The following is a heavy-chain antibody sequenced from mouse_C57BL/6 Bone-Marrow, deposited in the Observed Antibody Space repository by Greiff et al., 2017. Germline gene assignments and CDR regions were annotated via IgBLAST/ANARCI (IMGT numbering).Heavy chain of an antibody. CDR2: IWSGGST. J-gene: IGHJ3*01. CDR1: GFSLTSYG. D-gene: IGHD1-1*01. CDR3: ARNSDYYCSAWFAY. Sequence: VQLQQSGPGLVQPSQSLSITCTVSGFSLTSYGVHWVRQSPGKGLEWLGVIWSGGSTDYNAAFISRLSTSKDNSKSQVFFKMNSLQADDTAIYYCARNSDYYCSAWFAYWGQGTLVTVSA. V-gene: IGHV2-2*01.